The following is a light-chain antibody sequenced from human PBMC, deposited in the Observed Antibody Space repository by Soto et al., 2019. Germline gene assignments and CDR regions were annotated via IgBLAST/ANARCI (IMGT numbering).Light chain of an antibody. J-gene: IGLJ1*01. CDR2: EVN. V-gene: IGLV2-14*01. CDR1: SSDVGGYNY. CDR3: SSYTSSSTLGV. Sequence: QSALTQPASVSGSPGQSITISCTGTSSDVGGYNYVSWYQQHPGKAPKLMIYEVNNRPSGVSNRFSGSKSGSTASLTISGLQDDDAADYYCSSYTSSSTLGVFGTGTKLTVL.